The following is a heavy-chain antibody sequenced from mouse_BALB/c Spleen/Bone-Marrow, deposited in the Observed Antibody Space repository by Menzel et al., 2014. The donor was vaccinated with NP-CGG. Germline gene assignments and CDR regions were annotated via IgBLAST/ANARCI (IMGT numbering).Heavy chain of an antibody. V-gene: IGHV10-1*02. J-gene: IGHJ4*01. D-gene: IGHD1-2*01. CDR3: VRHYYGYAPYAMDY. CDR2: IRSKSHNYAT. CDR1: GFTFNTYA. Sequence: EVKVVESGGGLVQPKGSSKLSCAASGFTFNTYAMNWVRQAPGKGLEWVARIRSKSHNYATYYADSVKDRFTISRDDSQSMLHLQMNNLQTEDTAMYFCVRHYYGYAPYAMDYWGQGTSVTVSS.